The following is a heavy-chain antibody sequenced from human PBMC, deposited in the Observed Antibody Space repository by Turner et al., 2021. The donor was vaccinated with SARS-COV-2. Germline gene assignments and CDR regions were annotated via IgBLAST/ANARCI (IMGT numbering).Heavy chain of an antibody. CDR3: SRHASIVRGSPFDP. V-gene: IGHV4-39*01. CDR2: IYYRGST. Sequence: QLQLLDSGPGLVKPSESLFLICTVSGGSLSNSNYYWGWFRQPPGKGPEWIGSIYYRGSTYYNTSLKSRVTISVDTSKNQFSLKLSSVTTADTALYYCSRHASIVRGSPFDPWGQGTMVTVSS. J-gene: IGHJ5*02. D-gene: IGHD3-10*02. CDR1: GGSLSNSNYY.